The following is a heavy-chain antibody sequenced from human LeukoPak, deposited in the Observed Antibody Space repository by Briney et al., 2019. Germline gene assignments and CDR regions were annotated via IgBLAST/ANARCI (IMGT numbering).Heavy chain of an antibody. J-gene: IGHJ1*01. D-gene: IGHD6-19*01. CDR3: ARLSPSGWYGYFQQ. Sequence: GGSLRLSCAASGFTFSSYSMNWVRQAPGKGLEWVSYISSSSSAIYYADSVKGRFIISRDNAKNSLYLQMNSLRAEDTAVYYCARLSPSGWYGYFQQWGQGTLVTVSS. V-gene: IGHV3-48*01. CDR2: ISSSSSAI. CDR1: GFTFSSYS.